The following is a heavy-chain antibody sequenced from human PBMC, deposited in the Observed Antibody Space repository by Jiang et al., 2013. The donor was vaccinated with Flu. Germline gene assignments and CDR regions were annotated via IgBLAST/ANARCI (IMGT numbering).Heavy chain of an antibody. CDR1: GDSIGSSRYY. CDR2: IYYSGSM. V-gene: IGHV4-39*01. Sequence: LLKPSETLSLTCTVSGDSIGSSRYYWGWIRQPPGKGLEWIGSIYYSGSMFHKPSLKSRVTMSVDTSKNQFSLKLSSVTAADTAVYYCARGIRSGRSTWFDPWGQGTLVTVSS. J-gene: IGHJ5*02. D-gene: IGHD3-10*01. CDR3: ARGIRSGRSTWFDP.